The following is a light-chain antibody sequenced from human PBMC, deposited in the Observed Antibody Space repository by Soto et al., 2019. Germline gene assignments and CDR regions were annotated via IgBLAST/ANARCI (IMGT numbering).Light chain of an antibody. V-gene: IGLV1-44*01. CDR3: AAWDDSLNGPV. Sequence: QSVLTQPPSASGTPGQSVTISCSGGGSNIGSNTVNWYQQLPGTAPKLLIYTNNQRPSGVPDRFSGSKSGTSASLAISGLQSEDEADYHCAAWDDSLNGPVFGGGTKLTVL. CDR1: GSNIGSNT. CDR2: TNN. J-gene: IGLJ3*02.